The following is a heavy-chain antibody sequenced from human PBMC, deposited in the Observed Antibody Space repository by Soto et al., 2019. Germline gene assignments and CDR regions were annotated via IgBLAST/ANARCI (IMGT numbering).Heavy chain of an antibody. CDR2: IYYTGST. CDR3: GRRPKSGNFHYYGAEV. J-gene: IGHJ6*02. V-gene: IGHV4-39*01. CDR1: GGSIRSSSYY. D-gene: IGHD5-12*01. Sequence: SESRSLTCTVSGGSIRSSSYYWDWILHSPGKGLEWIGHIYYTGSTYYIPSLKSRVTISIDTSKNQFSLKLTSVTATDTAVYYCGRRPKSGNFHYYGAEVSGQGTTVNVS.